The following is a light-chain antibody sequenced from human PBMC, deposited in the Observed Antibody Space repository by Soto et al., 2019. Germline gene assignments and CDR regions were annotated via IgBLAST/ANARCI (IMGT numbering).Light chain of an antibody. Sequence: QSVLPQPASVSGSPGQSINISCTGTSSDVGGYNYVSWYQQHPGKAPKLMIYEVSNRPSGVSNRFSGSKSGNTASLTISGLQAEDEADYYCSSYTSSSTRVFGTGPKVTVL. CDR2: EVS. CDR3: SSYTSSSTRV. V-gene: IGLV2-14*01. J-gene: IGLJ1*01. CDR1: SSDVGGYNY.